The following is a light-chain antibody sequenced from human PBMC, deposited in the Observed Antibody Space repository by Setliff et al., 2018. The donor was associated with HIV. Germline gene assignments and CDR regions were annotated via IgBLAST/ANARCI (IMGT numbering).Light chain of an antibody. CDR1: SSDVGSYNR. CDR2: EVS. CDR3: SSYTSSSTYV. Sequence: QSALTQPPSVSGSPGQPVTISCTGTSSDVGSYNRVSWYQQSPDTAPKLMIYEVSNRPSGVPDRFSGSKSGNTASLTISGLQAEDETDYYCSSYTSSSTYVFGTGTKVTVL. J-gene: IGLJ1*01. V-gene: IGLV2-18*02.